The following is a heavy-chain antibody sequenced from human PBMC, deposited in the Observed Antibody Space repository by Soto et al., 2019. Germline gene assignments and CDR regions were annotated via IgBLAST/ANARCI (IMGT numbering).Heavy chain of an antibody. J-gene: IGHJ6*02. CDR1: GGTFSSYT. CDR2: IIPILGIA. Sequence: QVQLVLSGAEVKKPGSSVKVSCKASGGTFSSYTISWVRQAPGQGLEWMGRIIPILGIANYAQKFQGRVTITADKSTSTAYMELSSLRSEDTAVYYCAAAGLYYYYGMDVWGQGTTVTVSS. V-gene: IGHV1-69*02. D-gene: IGHD6-13*01. CDR3: AAAGLYYYYGMDV.